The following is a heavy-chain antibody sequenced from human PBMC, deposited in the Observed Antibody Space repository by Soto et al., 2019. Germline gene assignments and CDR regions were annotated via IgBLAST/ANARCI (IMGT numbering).Heavy chain of an antibody. V-gene: IGHV1-69*13. CDR2: IIPIFGTA. CDR3: AREEWYGKMLRGVFAY. CDR1: GGTFSSYA. Sequence: SVKVSCKASGGTFSSYAISWVRQAPGQGLEWMGGIIPIFGTANYAQKFQGRVTITADESTSTAYMELSSLRSEDTAVYYCAREEWYGKMLRGVFAYWGQGTVVTVSS. J-gene: IGHJ4*02. D-gene: IGHD3-10*01.